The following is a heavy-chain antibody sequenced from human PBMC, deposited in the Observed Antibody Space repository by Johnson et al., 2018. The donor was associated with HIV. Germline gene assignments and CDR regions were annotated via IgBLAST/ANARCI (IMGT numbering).Heavy chain of an antibody. V-gene: IGHV3-30*04. J-gene: IGHJ3*01. D-gene: IGHD2-21*01. CDR2: ISYEGNKT. Sequence: QVQLVESGGGLVKPGGSLRLSCAASGFIFSSYAMHWVRQAPGEGLEWVAVISYEGNKTYYADSVRGRFTISRDNAKDTVDLQMNGLRGEDTAVYYCAKGDCGGDTCAGYDPFDLWGQGTLVTVSS. CDR3: AKGDCGGDTCAGYDPFDL. CDR1: GFIFSSYA.